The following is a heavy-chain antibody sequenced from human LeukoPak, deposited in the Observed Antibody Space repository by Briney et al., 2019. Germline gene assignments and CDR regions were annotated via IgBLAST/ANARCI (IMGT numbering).Heavy chain of an antibody. CDR3: VLSQAYSITQFFDY. V-gene: IGHV3-21*01. J-gene: IGHJ4*02. CDR1: GFNFGSYT. Sequence: GGFLRLSCAASGFNFGSYTMHWVRQAPGKGLEWVSSISSRSTFVHYADSIKGRFTISRDNSKSSLFLQMNSLRAEDTAVYYCVLSQAYSITQFFDYWGQGALVTVSS. CDR2: ISSRSTFV. D-gene: IGHD2/OR15-2a*01.